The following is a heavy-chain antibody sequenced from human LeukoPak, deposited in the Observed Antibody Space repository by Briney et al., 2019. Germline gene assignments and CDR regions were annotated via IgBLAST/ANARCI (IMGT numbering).Heavy chain of an antibody. D-gene: IGHD1-26*01. CDR1: GFTVRSNY. CDR3: ASSGNYRIYYFDY. V-gene: IGHV3-53*01. CDR2: IYSGGST. Sequence: GGSLRLSCAASGFTVRSNYLTWVRQAPGKGLEWVLVIYSGGSTYYADSVKGRFTISRDNSKNTVYLQMTSLRAEDTAVYYCASSGNYRIYYFDYWGQGTLVTVSS. J-gene: IGHJ4*02.